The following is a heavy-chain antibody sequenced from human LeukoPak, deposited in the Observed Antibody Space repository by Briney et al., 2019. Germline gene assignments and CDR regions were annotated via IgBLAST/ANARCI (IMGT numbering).Heavy chain of an antibody. CDR2: INHSGST. CDR1: GGSFSGYY. J-gene: IGHJ4*02. D-gene: IGHD3-16*01. CDR3: ASGTFPYYFDY. V-gene: IGHV4-34*01. Sequence: SETLSLTCAVYGGSFSGYYWSWIRQPPGKGLEWIGEINHSGSTNYNPSLKSRVTISVDTSKNQFSLKLSSVTAADTAVYYCASGTFPYYFDYWGQGTLVTVSS.